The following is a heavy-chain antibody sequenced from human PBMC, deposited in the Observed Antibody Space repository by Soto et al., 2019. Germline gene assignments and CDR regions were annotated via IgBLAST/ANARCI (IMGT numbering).Heavy chain of an antibody. V-gene: IGHV3-23*01. J-gene: IGHJ4*02. CDR2: LSGSGGTT. CDR1: GVTFSNYA. D-gene: IGHD3-10*01. Sequence: EVQLLESGGGLVQPGGSLRLSCTVSGVTFSNYAMNWVRQAPGKGLEWVSSLSGSGGTTYYADSVKGRFIISRDNSKNTLYILMTSLRAEDTAIYYCAKQRADYGSGADTFYFDSWGQGALVTVSS. CDR3: AKQRADYGSGADTFYFDS.